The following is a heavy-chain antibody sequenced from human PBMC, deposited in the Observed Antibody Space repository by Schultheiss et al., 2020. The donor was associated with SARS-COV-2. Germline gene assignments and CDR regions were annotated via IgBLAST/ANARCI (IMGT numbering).Heavy chain of an antibody. J-gene: IGHJ4*02. CDR2: IAYDGSDK. CDR1: GFTFSSYG. V-gene: IGHV3-30*03. CDR3: AIDYGAFKLDY. Sequence: GGSLRLSCAASGFTFSSYGMHWVRQAPGKGLEWVAVIAYDGSDKYYADSVKGRFTVSRDNSKNSLYLQMDSLRSEDTAVYYCAIDYGAFKLDYWGQGTLVTVSS. D-gene: IGHD4/OR15-4a*01.